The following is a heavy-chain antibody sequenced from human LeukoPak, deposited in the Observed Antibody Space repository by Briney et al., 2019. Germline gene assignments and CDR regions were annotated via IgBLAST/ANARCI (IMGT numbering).Heavy chain of an antibody. V-gene: IGHV3-23*01. CDR1: GFNFRDYG. CDR3: AKDLDGSGMYGGTDS. CDR2: ITASARTT. D-gene: IGHD6-19*01. Sequence: PGGSLRLSCEASGFNFRDYGMNWVRQAPGKGLEWVSGITASARTTYYADSVKGRFTIYSDNSKNTLSLQMSSLRAEETAVYYCAKDLDGSGMYGGTDSWGQGTPVTVSS. J-gene: IGHJ4*02.